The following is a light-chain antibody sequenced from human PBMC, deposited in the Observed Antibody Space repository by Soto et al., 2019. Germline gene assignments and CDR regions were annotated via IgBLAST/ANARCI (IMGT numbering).Light chain of an antibody. CDR2: DVI. CDR1: SSDVGGYNY. J-gene: IGLJ1*01. V-gene: IGLV2-11*01. Sequence: QSALTQPRSVSGSPGQSVTISCTGTSSDVGGYNYVSWYQQHPGKVPKLIIYDVIKRPSGVPDRFSGSKSGNTASLTISGLQAEDDADYYCFSYSDSNTVAVFGTGTMVTVL. CDR3: FSYSDSNTVAV.